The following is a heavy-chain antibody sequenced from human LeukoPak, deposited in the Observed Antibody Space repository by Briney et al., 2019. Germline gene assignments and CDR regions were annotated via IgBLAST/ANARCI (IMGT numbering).Heavy chain of an antibody. CDR3: TSWGDTTAEYFQR. Sequence: GGSLRLSCVVSGFTFNRCWMNRVRQAPGKGLEWVAHINPDGRDTYYVDSVKGRFTISRDNAQNSMYLQMNSLRVEDTAVYYCTSWGDTTAEYFQRWGQGTLVTVSS. D-gene: IGHD2-21*02. CDR2: INPDGRDT. J-gene: IGHJ1*01. CDR1: GFTFNRCW. V-gene: IGHV3-7*01.